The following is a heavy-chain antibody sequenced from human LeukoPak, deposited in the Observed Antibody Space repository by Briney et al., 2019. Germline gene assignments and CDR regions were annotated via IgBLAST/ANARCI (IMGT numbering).Heavy chain of an antibody. V-gene: IGHV3-48*02. J-gene: IGHJ4*02. CDR3: ARQVAATDFDF. CDR2: ISTGSLTI. Sequence: GGSLRPSCAASGFTFSSYSMNWVRQAQGKGLEWVSFISTGSLTIYYADSVKGRFTISRDDARNSLYLQMNRLRDEDTAVYYCARQVAATDFDFWGQGTLVTVSS. D-gene: IGHD2-15*01. CDR1: GFTFSSYS.